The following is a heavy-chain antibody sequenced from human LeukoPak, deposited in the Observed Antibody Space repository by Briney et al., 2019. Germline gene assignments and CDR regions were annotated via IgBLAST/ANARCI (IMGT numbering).Heavy chain of an antibody. Sequence: GASVKVSCKASGYTFTSYYMHWVRQAPGQGLEWMGIINPSGGSTSYAQKFQGRVTMTRDTSTSTVYMELSSLRSEDTAVYYCASGGFGESLSPLGDYWGQGTLVTVSS. V-gene: IGHV1-46*03. CDR1: GYTFTSYY. CDR2: INPSGGST. CDR3: ASGGFGESLSPLGDY. D-gene: IGHD3-10*01. J-gene: IGHJ4*02.